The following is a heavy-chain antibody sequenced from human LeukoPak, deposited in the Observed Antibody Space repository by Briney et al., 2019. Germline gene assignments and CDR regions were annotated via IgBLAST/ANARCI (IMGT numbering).Heavy chain of an antibody. CDR2: ISGSGGST. J-gene: IGHJ4*02. V-gene: IGHV3-23*01. Sequence: PGGSLRLSCAASGFTFSSYAMSWVRQAPGKGLEWVSAISGSGGSTYYADSVKGRFTISRDNSKNTLYLQMNSLRAEDTAVYYCANSDSYSSSWYTVRSSGYFDYWGQGTLVTVSS. CDR1: GFTFSSYA. CDR3: ANSDSYSSSWYTVRSSGYFDY. D-gene: IGHD6-13*01.